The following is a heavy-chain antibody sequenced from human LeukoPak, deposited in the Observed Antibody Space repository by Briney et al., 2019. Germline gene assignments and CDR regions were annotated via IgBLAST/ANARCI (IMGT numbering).Heavy chain of an antibody. D-gene: IGHD2-2*01. CDR2: ITGDGRST. CDR1: GFTFSSYS. CDR3: VRGDTRDY. J-gene: IGHJ4*02. V-gene: IGHV3-48*04. Sequence: GESLKISCAASGFTFSSYSMNWVRQAPGKGLEWVSLITGDGRSTYYADSVKGRFTISRDNAKNSLYVQMNSLRAEDTAVYYCVRGDTRDYWGQGTLVTVSS.